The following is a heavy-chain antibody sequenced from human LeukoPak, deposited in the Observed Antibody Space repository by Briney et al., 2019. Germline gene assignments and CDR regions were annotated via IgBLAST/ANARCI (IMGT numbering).Heavy chain of an antibody. Sequence: GGSLRLSCAASGFTFDDHGMNWVRHAPGKGLEWVSGINWNGGSTFYADSVKGRFTISRDNAKNALYLQMNSLTAEDTALYHCARDRSYGSFDFWGQGTLVTVSS. CDR2: INWNGGST. D-gene: IGHD5-18*01. CDR1: GFTFDDHG. CDR3: ARDRSYGSFDF. J-gene: IGHJ4*02. V-gene: IGHV3-20*01.